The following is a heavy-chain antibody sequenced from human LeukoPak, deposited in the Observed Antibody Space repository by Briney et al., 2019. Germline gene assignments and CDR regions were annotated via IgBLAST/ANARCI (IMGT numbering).Heavy chain of an antibody. D-gene: IGHD3-10*01. CDR1: GFTFSSYE. J-gene: IGHJ4*02. V-gene: IGHV3-48*03. CDR3: ASKPKFGY. Sequence: PGGSLRLSCAASGFTFSSYEMNWVRQAPGKGLEWISYISSSGSTIYYADSVKGRFTISGDNAKNSLYLQMNSLRAEDTAVYYCASKPKFGYWGQGTLVTVSS. CDR2: ISSSGSTI.